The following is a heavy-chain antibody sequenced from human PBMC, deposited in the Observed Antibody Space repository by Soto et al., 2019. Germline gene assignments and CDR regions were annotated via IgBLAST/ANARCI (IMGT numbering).Heavy chain of an antibody. CDR2: IYVTGAV. V-gene: IGHV4-31*03. J-gene: IGHJ5*02. Sequence: TLSLTCSVSCSALNRGNYYWSWIRQVPGKGLEWIGHIYVTGAVDYNPSLRDRITISQDTSERQFSLNLRLVTAADTAVYYCARLRIATNNYKWLHPWGQGTLVTVYS. CDR1: CSALNRGNYY. D-gene: IGHD2-21*01. CDR3: ARLRIATNNYKWLHP.